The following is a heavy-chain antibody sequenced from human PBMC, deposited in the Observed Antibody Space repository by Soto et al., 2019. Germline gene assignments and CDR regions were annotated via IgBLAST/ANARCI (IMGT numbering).Heavy chain of an antibody. CDR2: IWYDGSNK. J-gene: IGHJ6*03. CDR1: GFTFSSYG. V-gene: IGHV3-33*01. Sequence: PGGSLRLSCAASGFTFSSYGMHWVRQAPGKGLEWMAGIWYDGSNKYYADTVKGRFTISRDNSKNTLYLQMNSLRAEDTALYYCARDPGYRYCSSTSCYFLSYYYMDVWGKGT. D-gene: IGHD2-2*01. CDR3: ARDPGYRYCSSTSCYFLSYYYMDV.